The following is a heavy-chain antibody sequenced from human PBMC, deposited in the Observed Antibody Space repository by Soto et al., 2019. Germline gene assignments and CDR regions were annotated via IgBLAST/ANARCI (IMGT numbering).Heavy chain of an antibody. CDR3: ARDRGIAAAGF. CDR1: GGSITSSNW. D-gene: IGHD6-13*01. CDR2: IYHSGTT. Sequence: SETLSLTCAVSGGSITSSNWWSWVRQPPGKGLEWIGEIYHSGTTNYNPSLKSRVTISVDKSKNQFSLKLTSVTAADTAVDYCARDRGIAAAGFWGQGILVTVSS. V-gene: IGHV4-4*02. J-gene: IGHJ4*02.